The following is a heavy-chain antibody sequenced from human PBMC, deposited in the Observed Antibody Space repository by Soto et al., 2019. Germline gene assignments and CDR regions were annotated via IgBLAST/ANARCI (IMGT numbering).Heavy chain of an antibody. V-gene: IGHV3-7*01. CDR1: GFTFSSYW. CDR2: IKQDGSEK. D-gene: IGHD6-19*01. CDR3: ARAPVRQWLVTDYYYYGMDV. Sequence: GGSLRLSCAASGFTFSSYWMSWVRQAPGKGLEWVANIKQDGSEKYYVDSVKGRFTISRDNAKNSLYLQMNSLRAEDTAVYYCARAPVRQWLVTDYYYYGMDVWGQGTTVTVSS. J-gene: IGHJ6*02.